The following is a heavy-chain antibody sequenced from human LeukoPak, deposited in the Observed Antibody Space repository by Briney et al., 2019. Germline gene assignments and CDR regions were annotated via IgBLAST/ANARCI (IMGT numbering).Heavy chain of an antibody. J-gene: IGHJ3*02. CDR1: GFTFTSSA. D-gene: IGHD3-10*01. Sequence: GTSVKVSCKASGFTFTSSAMQWVRQARGQRLEWIGWIVVGSGNTNYAQKLQERVTITRDMSTSTAYMELSSLRSEDTAVYYCAAGTVSVLLGFDIWGQGTMVTVSS. V-gene: IGHV1-58*02. CDR3: AAGTVSVLLGFDI. CDR2: IVVGSGNT.